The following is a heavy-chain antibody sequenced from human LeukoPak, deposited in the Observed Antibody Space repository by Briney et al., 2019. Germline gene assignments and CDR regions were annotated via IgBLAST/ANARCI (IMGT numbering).Heavy chain of an antibody. CDR2: IYYSGST. D-gene: IGHD2-15*01. J-gene: IGHJ5*02. V-gene: IGHV4-39*01. Sequence: PSETLSLTCTVSGDSISSSSYYWGWIRQPPGKGLEWIGSIYYSGSTYYNPSLKSRVTISVATSKNQFSLKLNSVTAADTAVYYCARLHSYLFDPWGQETLVTVSS. CDR3: ARLHSYLFDP. CDR1: GDSISSSSYY.